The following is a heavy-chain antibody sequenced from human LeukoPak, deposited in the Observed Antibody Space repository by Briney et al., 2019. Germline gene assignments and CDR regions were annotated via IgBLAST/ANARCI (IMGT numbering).Heavy chain of an antibody. CDR3: ARERWLQSYLYYFDS. D-gene: IGHD5-24*01. CDR2: FSNSGTT. J-gene: IGHJ4*02. Sequence: SETLSLTCTVSGGSISTTSYYWGWIRQPPGKGLEWIGSFSNSGTTFYNPSLKSRVTISVDTSKNQFSLKATSVTAAGTAVYYCARERWLQSYLYYFDSWGQGTLVTVSS. V-gene: IGHV4-39*01. CDR1: GGSISTTSYY.